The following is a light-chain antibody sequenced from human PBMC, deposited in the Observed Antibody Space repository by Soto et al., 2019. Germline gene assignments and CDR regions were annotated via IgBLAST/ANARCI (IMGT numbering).Light chain of an antibody. V-gene: IGLV1-44*01. Sequence: QSVVTQPPSASGTPGQRVTISCSGSTSNIGTNNVGWYQHLPGMAPKLLIFSNNQRPSGVPERFSASKSGTSASLAISGLQSDDEGDYYCEAWDDSLNGWVFGGGTKLTVL. CDR1: TSNIGTNN. J-gene: IGLJ2*01. CDR3: EAWDDSLNGWV. CDR2: SNN.